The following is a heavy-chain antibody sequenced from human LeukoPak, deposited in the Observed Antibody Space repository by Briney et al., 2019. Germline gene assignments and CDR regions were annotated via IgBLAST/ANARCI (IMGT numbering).Heavy chain of an antibody. CDR3: ARSTTTDAFDI. J-gene: IGHJ3*02. V-gene: IGHV5-10-1*01. D-gene: IGHD4-17*01. CDR1: GYIFTSYW. Sequence: HGASLKISCKGSGYIFTSYWISWVRQMPGKGLEWMGRIDPSDSYTNYSPSFQGHVTISADKSISTAYLQWSSLKASDTAMYYCARSTTTDAFDIWGQGTMVTVSS. CDR2: IDPSDSYT.